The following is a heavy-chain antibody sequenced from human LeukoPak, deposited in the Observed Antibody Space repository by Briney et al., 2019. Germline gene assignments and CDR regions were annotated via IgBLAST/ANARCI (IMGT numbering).Heavy chain of an antibody. CDR1: GGSFSGYY. V-gene: IGHV4-34*01. J-gene: IGHJ4*02. CDR2: INHSGST. CDR3: ARVYDSSGYYYPIDY. D-gene: IGHD3-22*01. Sequence: SETLPLTCAGYGGSFSGYYWSWIRQPPGKGLEWIGEINHSGSTNYNPSLKSRVTISVDTSKNQFSLKLSSVTAADTAVYYCARVYDSSGYYYPIDYWGQGTLVTVSS.